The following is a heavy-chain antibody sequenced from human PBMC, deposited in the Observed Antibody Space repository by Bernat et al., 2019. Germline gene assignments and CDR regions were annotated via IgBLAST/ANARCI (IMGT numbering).Heavy chain of an antibody. CDR1: GFTFSSYG. D-gene: IGHD3-10*01. V-gene: IGHV3-33*01. CDR3: ARDLGSAPLCGMDV. CDR2: IWYDGSNK. Sequence: QVQLVESGGGVVQPGRSLRLSCAASGFTFSSYGMHWVRQAPGKGLEWVAVIWYDGSNKYYADSVKGRFTISRDNSKNTLYLQMNSLRAEDTAVYYCARDLGSAPLCGMDVWGQGTTVTVSS. J-gene: IGHJ6*02.